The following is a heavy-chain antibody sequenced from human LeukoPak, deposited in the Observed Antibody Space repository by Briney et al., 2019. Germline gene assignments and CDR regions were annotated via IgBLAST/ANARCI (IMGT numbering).Heavy chain of an antibody. D-gene: IGHD5-18*01. CDR1: GFTFSNYG. V-gene: IGHV3-33*01. Sequence: GGSLRLSCAASGFTFSNYGMHWVRQAPGKGLEWVAVTWYDGSNKYYADSVKGRFTISRDNSKIILYLQINSLRAEDTAVYYCARDASDTAMVGYFQHWGQGTLVTVSS. CDR3: ARDASDTAMVGYFQH. CDR2: TWYDGSNK. J-gene: IGHJ1*01.